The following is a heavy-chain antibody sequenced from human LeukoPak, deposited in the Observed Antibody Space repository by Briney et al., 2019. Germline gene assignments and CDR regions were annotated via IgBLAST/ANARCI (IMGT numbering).Heavy chain of an antibody. V-gene: IGHV4-59*08. CDR1: GGSISSYY. J-gene: IGHJ4*02. CDR2: IYYSGST. CDR3: ARHNRYSSSWGSFDY. D-gene: IGHD6-13*01. Sequence: SETLSLTCTVSGGSISSYYWSWIRQPPGKGLEWIGYIYYSGSTNYNPSLKSRVTISVDTSKNQFSLKLSSVTAADTAVYYCARHNRYSSSWGSFDYWGQGTLVTVSS.